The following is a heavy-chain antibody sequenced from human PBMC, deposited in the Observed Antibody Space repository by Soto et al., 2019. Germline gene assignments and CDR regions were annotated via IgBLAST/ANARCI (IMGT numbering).Heavy chain of an antibody. J-gene: IGHJ4*02. D-gene: IGHD5-18*01. CDR1: GGSFSGYY. CDR3: ASYRRGYSYGYFDY. V-gene: IGHV4-34*01. CDR2: INHSGST. Sequence: QVQLQQWGAGLLKPSETLSLTCAVYGGSFSGYYWSWIRQPPGKGLEWIGEINHSGSTNYNPSLKGGVTISVDTSKNQFSLKLSSVTAADAAVYYCASYRRGYSYGYFDYWGQGTLVTVSS.